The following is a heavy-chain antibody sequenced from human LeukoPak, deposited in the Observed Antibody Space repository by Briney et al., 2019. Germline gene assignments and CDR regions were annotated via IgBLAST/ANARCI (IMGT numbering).Heavy chain of an antibody. CDR2: INPNSGGT. CDR1: GGTFTIYA. J-gene: IGHJ4*02. D-gene: IGHD3-9*01. Sequence: GASVTLSFTPSGGTFTIYAISWVRQAPGQGLEWMGWINPNSGGTNFAQKFQYRVTMTRDTSISTAYMQLSRLRSDDSAVYYCARSPDILTGEDFDYWGQGTLVTVSS. V-gene: IGHV1-2*02. CDR3: ARSPDILTGEDFDY.